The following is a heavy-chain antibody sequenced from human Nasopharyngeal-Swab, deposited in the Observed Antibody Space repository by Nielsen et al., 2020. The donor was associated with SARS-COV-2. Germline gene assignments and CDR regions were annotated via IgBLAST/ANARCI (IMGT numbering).Heavy chain of an antibody. Sequence: VRQAPGKGLEWVSGISGGVDSTYYADSVKGRFTISRDNSKNTLYLLMNSLRVVDTAVYYCAKAMGSVYDTSGHYNAFDIWSQGTTVTVSS. CDR3: AKAMGSVYDTSGHYNAFDI. J-gene: IGHJ3*02. CDR2: ISGGVDST. V-gene: IGHV3-23*01. D-gene: IGHD3-22*01.